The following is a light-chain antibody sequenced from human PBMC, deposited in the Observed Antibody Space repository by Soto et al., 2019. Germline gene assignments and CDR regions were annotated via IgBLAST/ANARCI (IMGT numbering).Light chain of an antibody. CDR3: QQYNNWPPIT. CDR1: QSVRGD. Sequence: EIVMTQSPGTLSVSPGERATLSCRASQSVRGDFAWYQQKPGQPPRLLIHGASTRTTDIPARFSGSGSGTEFTLTISSLQSEDFAVYYCQQYNNWPPITFGQGTRLEIK. V-gene: IGKV3-15*01. J-gene: IGKJ5*01. CDR2: GAS.